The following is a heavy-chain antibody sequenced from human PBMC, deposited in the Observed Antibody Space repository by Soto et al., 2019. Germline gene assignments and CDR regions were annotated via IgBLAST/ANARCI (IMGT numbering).Heavy chain of an antibody. D-gene: IGHD5-12*01. Sequence: LGGSLRLSCAASGFTFSSYGMHWVRQAPGKGLEWVAVISYDGSNKYYADSVKGRFTISRDNSKNTLYLQMNSLRAEDTAVYYCAKNAEVVATITPIDYWGQGTLVTVSS. CDR2: ISYDGSNK. J-gene: IGHJ4*02. CDR3: AKNAEVVATITPIDY. CDR1: GFTFSSYG. V-gene: IGHV3-30*18.